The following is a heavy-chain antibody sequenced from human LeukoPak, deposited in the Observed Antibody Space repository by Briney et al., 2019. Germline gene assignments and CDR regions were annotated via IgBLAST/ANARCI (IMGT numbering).Heavy chain of an antibody. CDR1: GYSFTSYW. V-gene: IGHV5-51*01. D-gene: IGHD6-13*01. J-gene: IGHJ4*02. CDR2: IYPGDPDT. CDR3: ARQGRIAAAGTAFDY. Sequence: GESLKISCKGSGYSFTSYWIGWVRQMPGKGLEWMGIIYPGDPDTRYSPSFQGQVTISADKSITTAYLQWSSLKASDTAMYYCARQGRIAAAGTAFDYWGQGTLVTVSS.